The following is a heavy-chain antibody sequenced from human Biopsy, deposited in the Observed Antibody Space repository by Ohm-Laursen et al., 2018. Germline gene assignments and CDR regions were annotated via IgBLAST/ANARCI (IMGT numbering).Heavy chain of an antibody. V-gene: IGHV4-59*08. CDR2: VYYSGST. J-gene: IGHJ4*02. Sequence: GTLSLTCTVSGDSISSYYWSWIRQPPGKGLEWIGHVYYSGSTFYNSSLESRVTVSVDTSKNQFHLRLTSMSASDTAVYYCARHSLDDFWSGAHYYFDYWGLGTLVTVSS. D-gene: IGHD3-3*01. CDR3: ARHSLDDFWSGAHYYFDY. CDR1: GDSISSYY.